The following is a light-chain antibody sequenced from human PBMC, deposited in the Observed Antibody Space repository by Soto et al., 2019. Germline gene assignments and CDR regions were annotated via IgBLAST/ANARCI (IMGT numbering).Light chain of an antibody. Sequence: QSVLTQPASVSGSPGQSITISCPGTSSEFSGYNYVSWYQQHPGKAPKLMIYDVSKRPSGVSNRFSGSKSGNTASLTISGLQAEDEADYYCSSYISSSTLNVFGTGTKVTVL. CDR3: SSYISSSTLNV. J-gene: IGLJ1*01. CDR2: DVS. CDR1: SSEFSGYNY. V-gene: IGLV2-14*01.